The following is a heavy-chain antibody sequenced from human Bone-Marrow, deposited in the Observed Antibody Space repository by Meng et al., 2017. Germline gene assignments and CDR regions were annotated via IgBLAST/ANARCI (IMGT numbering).Heavy chain of an antibody. V-gene: IGHV1-2*06. Sequence: ASVKVSCKASGYTFPDYWLHWVRRAPGQGLEWMGRINPKSGDTHYAQRFQGRVTMTGDTSISTAYMELSGLRSDDTAMYYCARVVPIAAAGWDTYYFDYWGQGTLVTVSS. D-gene: IGHD6-13*01. J-gene: IGHJ4*02. CDR3: ARVVPIAAAGWDTYYFDY. CDR1: GYTFPDYW. CDR2: INPKSGDT.